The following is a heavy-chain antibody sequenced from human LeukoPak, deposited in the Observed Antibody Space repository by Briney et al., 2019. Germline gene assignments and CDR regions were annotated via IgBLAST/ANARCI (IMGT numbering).Heavy chain of an antibody. V-gene: IGHV4-39*07. D-gene: IGHD6-13*01. CDR2: IYYSGST. CDR1: RGSISSSSYY. CDR3: ARERYSSPGWFDP. Sequence: SETLSLTCTVSRGSISSSSYYWGWIRQPPGKGLEWIGSIYYSGSTYYSPSLKSRVTISVDTSKTQFSLKLCSVTAADTAVYYCARERYSSPGWFDPWGQGTLVTVSS. J-gene: IGHJ5*02.